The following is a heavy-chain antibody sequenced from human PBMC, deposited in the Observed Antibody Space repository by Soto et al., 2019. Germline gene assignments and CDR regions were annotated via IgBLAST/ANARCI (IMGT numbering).Heavy chain of an antibody. D-gene: IGHD2-2*01. CDR1: GHILTELN. CDR2: FDPAKDQI. V-gene: IGHV1-24*01. CDR3: ARGPIVLVPAAKGSFDY. J-gene: IGHJ4*02. Sequence: GASVKVSCKVSGHILTELNMHWVRQAPGKGLEWMGGFDPAKDQIIYAQKFQGRVTMTRDTSTSTVYMELSSLRSEDTAVYYCARGPIVLVPAAKGSFDYWGQGTLVTVSS.